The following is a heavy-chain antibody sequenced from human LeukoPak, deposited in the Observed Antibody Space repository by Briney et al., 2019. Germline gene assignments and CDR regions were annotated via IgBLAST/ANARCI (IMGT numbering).Heavy chain of an antibody. CDR3: ARVRTMIPTTADAFDI. D-gene: IGHD3-22*01. Sequence: PGGSLRLSCAASGFTFSSYAMSWVRQAPGKGLEWVSSISSSSSYIYYADSVKGRFTISRDNAKNSLYLQMNSLRAEDTAVYYCARVRTMIPTTADAFDIWGQGTMVTVSS. CDR1: GFTFSSYA. CDR2: ISSSSSYI. V-gene: IGHV3-21*01. J-gene: IGHJ3*02.